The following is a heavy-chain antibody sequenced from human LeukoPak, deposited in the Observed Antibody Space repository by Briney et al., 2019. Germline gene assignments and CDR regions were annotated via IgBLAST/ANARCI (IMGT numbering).Heavy chain of an antibody. CDR1: GFTFSSYG. CDR2: ISYDGSNK. CDR3: AKDRVPYGEFDY. V-gene: IGHV3-30*18. J-gene: IGHJ4*02. D-gene: IGHD4-17*01. Sequence: GRSLRLSCAASGFTFSSYGMHWVRQAPGKGLEWVAVISYDGSNKYYADSVKGRFTISRDNSKNTLYLQMNSLRAEDTAAYYCAKDRVPYGEFDYRGQGTLVTVSS.